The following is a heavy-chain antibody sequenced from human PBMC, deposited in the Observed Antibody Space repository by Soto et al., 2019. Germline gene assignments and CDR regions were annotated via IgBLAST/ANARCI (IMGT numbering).Heavy chain of an antibody. CDR2: ISSSSSYT. D-gene: IGHD3-10*01. CDR1: GFTFSDYY. Sequence: PGGSLRLSCAASGFTFSDYYMSWIRQAPGKGLEWVSYISSSSSYTNYADSVKGRFTISRDNAKNSLYLQMNSLRAEDTAVYYCARDGITMVRGGNGMDVWGQGTTVTVSS. J-gene: IGHJ6*02. V-gene: IGHV3-11*06. CDR3: ARDGITMVRGGNGMDV.